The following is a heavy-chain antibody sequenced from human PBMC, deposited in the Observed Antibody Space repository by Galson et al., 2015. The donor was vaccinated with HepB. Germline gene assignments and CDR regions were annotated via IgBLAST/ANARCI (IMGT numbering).Heavy chain of an antibody. V-gene: IGHV3-23*01. D-gene: IGHD2-21*02. J-gene: IGHJ4*02. CDR2: ISGSGGST. Sequence: SLRLSCAASGFTFSSYAMSWVRQAPGKGLEWVSAISGSGGSTYYADSVKGRFTISRDNSKNTLYLQMNSLRAEDTAVYYCAKDLCGGDCYAPVRDWGQGTLVTVSS. CDR3: AKDLCGGDCYAPVRD. CDR1: GFTFSSYA.